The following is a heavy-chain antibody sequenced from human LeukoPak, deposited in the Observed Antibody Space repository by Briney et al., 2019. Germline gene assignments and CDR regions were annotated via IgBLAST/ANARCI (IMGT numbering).Heavy chain of an antibody. V-gene: IGHV5-51*01. J-gene: IGHJ4*01. D-gene: IGHD5-18*01. Sequence: YWSWIRQPAGKGLEWMVIIYPGDSDTRYSPSFQGQVTISADKSISTAYLQWSSLKASDTAMYYCARPGSGAYSYDYFDYWGQGTMVTVSS. CDR1: YW. CDR2: IYPGDSDT. CDR3: ARPGSGAYSYDYFDY.